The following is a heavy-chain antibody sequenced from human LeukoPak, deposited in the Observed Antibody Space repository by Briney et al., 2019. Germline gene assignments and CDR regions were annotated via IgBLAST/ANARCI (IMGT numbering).Heavy chain of an antibody. V-gene: IGHV1-18*01. J-gene: IGHJ4*02. Sequence: GASVKVSCKASGYIFTTYGFTWVRQAPGQGLEWVGWINPYNGKTNYAQKFQGRVKMTTDTPTSTAYMELRSLTSDDTAVYYCARGAYCGGDCYSNLDYWGQGTLVTVSS. CDR1: GYIFTTYG. D-gene: IGHD2-21*02. CDR2: INPYNGKT. CDR3: ARGAYCGGDCYSNLDY.